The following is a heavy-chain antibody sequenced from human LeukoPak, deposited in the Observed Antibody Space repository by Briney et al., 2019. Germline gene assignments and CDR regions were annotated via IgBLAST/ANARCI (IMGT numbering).Heavy chain of an antibody. CDR3: ARERNYYGSGSNAFDI. V-gene: IGHV4-59*11. Sequence: SETLSLTCTVSGGSISSHYWSWFRQPPGKGPEWIAYIYYSGRTNYNPSLKSRVTISVDTSKNQFSLKLSSVTAADTAVYYCARERNYYGSGSNAFDIWGQGTMVTVSS. CDR2: IYYSGRT. J-gene: IGHJ3*02. D-gene: IGHD3-10*01. CDR1: GGSISSHY.